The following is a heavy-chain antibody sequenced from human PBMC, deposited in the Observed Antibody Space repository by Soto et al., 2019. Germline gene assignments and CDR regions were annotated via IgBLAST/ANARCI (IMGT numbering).Heavy chain of an antibody. CDR3: ARARLRGYSGYEKYYFDY. J-gene: IGHJ4*02. D-gene: IGHD5-12*01. V-gene: IGHV4-34*01. CDR2: INHSGST. Sequence: SETLSLTCAVYGGSFSGYSWSWIRQPPGKGLEWIGEINHSGSTNYNPSLKSRVTISVDTSKNQFSLKLSSVTAADTAVYYCARARLRGYSGYEKYYFDYWGQGTLGTVSS. CDR1: GGSFSGYS.